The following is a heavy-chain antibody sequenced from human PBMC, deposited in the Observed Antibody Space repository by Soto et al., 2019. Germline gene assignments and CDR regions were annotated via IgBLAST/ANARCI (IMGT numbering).Heavy chain of an antibody. Sequence: SETLSLTCAVYGGSFSGYYWSWIRQPPGKGLEWIGEINHSGSTNYNPSLKSRVTISVDTSKNQFSLKLSSVTAADTAVYYCARLVPGYCSSTSCYPEDYYYMDVWGKGTTVS. J-gene: IGHJ6*03. CDR3: ARLVPGYCSSTSCYPEDYYYMDV. CDR2: INHSGST. CDR1: GGSFSGYY. D-gene: IGHD2-2*01. V-gene: IGHV4-34*01.